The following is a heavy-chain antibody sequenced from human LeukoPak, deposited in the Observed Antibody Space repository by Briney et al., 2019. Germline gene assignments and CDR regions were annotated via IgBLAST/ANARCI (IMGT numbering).Heavy chain of an antibody. D-gene: IGHD2-15*01. J-gene: IGHJ4*02. CDR1: GYTFTGYY. CDR3: ARARNYCSGGSCYYFDY. V-gene: IGHV1-2*06. CDR2: INPNSGGT. Sequence: ASVKVSCKASGYTFTGYYMHWVRQAPGQGLEWMGRINPNSGGTNYAQKFQGRVTMTRDTPISTAYMELSRLRSDDTAVYYCARARNYCSGGSCYYFDYWGQGTLVTVSS.